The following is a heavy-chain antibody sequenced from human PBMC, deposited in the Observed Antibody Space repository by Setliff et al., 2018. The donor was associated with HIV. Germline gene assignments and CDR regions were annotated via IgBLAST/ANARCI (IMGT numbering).Heavy chain of an antibody. CDR2: IYISGST. D-gene: IGHD1-1*01. Sequence: SETLSLTCSVSGGSISSYYWSWIRQPAGKGLEWIGHIYISGSTNYNPSFNSRVTISVDTSKNHFSLKLRSVTAADTAVYYCAQLGMVDDFDYWGQGTLVTVSS. V-gene: IGHV4-4*07. CDR1: GGSISSYY. CDR3: AQLGMVDDFDY. J-gene: IGHJ4*02.